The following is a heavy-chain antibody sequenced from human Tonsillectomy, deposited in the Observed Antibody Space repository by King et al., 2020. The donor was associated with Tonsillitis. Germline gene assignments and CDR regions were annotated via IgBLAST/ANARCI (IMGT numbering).Heavy chain of an antibody. CDR1: GGSISSYY. D-gene: IGHD3-22*01. Sequence: VQLQESGPGLVKPSETLSLTCTVSGGSISSYYWSWIRPPPGKGLEWIGYIYYSGSTNYNPSLKSRVTISVDTSKNQFSLKLSSVTAADTAVYYCARDLPDADSSGPGGYYYYGMDVGGQGTTVTVSS. J-gene: IGHJ6*02. CDR3: ARDLPDADSSGPGGYYYYGMDV. CDR2: IYYSGST. V-gene: IGHV4-59*01.